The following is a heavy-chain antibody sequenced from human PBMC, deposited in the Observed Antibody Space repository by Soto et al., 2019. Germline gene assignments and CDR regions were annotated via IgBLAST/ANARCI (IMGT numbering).Heavy chain of an antibody. CDR2: INAANGDT. D-gene: IGHD6-13*01. J-gene: IGHJ4*02. Sequence: ASVKVSCKASGYTFTSYGIHWVRQAPGQRLEWMGWINAANGDTKYSPKFQGRVTISADKYISTAYLQWSSLKASDTAMYYCARLALGGSSWYYFDYWGQGTLVTVSS. V-gene: IGHV1-3*01. CDR1: GYTFTSYG. CDR3: ARLALGGSSWYYFDY.